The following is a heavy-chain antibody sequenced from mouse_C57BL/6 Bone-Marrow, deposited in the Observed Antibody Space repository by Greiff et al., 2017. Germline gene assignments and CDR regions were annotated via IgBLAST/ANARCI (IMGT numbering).Heavy chain of an antibody. Sequence: QVQLQQSGADLARPGASVKLSCKASGYTFTSYGLRWVQQSTGQGLEWIGEIYPSIGNTFYNEKFKGKATLTENKSSNRAYRELRSLTTEDSAVYFCASARYYYGSSCYYAMDYWGQGTSVTVSA. CDR1: GYTFTSYG. J-gene: IGHJ4*01. CDR2: IYPSIGNT. CDR3: ASARYYYGSSCYYAMDY. V-gene: IGHV1-81*01. D-gene: IGHD1-1*01.